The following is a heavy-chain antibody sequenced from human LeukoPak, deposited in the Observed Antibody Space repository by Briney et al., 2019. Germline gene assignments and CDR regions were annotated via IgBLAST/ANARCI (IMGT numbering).Heavy chain of an antibody. V-gene: IGHV3-23*01. CDR3: ARQLGYCSGGTCYFDF. J-gene: IGHJ4*02. CDR1: GFTFSSYA. CDR2: ISGSGDST. D-gene: IGHD2-15*01. Sequence: GRSLRLSCAASGFTFSSYAMSWVRQVPGKGLEWVSAISGSGDSTYYPDSVKGRFTISRDNSQNTLHLQMSSLRVEDTAVYHCARQLGYCSGGTCYFDFWGQGTRVTFSS.